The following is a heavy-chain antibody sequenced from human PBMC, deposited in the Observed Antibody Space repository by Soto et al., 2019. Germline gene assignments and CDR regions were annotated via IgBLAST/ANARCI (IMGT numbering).Heavy chain of an antibody. CDR2: IYYSGST. V-gene: IGHV4-39*01. CDR3: ARTYYYDSSGYYAVGL. J-gene: IGHJ4*02. Sequence: QLQLQESGPGLVKPSETLSLTCTVSGGSISSSSYYWGWIRQPPGKGLEWIGSIYYSGSTYYNPSLKSRVTISVDTSKNQFSLKLSSVTAADTAVYYCARTYYYDSSGYYAVGLWGQGTLVTVSS. CDR1: GGSISSSSYY. D-gene: IGHD3-22*01.